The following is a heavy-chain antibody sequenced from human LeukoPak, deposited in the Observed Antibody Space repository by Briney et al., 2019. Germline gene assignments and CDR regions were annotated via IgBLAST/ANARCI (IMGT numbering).Heavy chain of an antibody. CDR2: IYPGDSDT. V-gene: IGHV5-51*01. CDR3: ARHEPDTAMVLADY. CDR1: GFTFTSYW. J-gene: IGHJ4*02. Sequence: GSLRLSCAASGFTFTSYWIGWVRQMPGKGLEWMGIIYPGDSDTRYSPSFQGQVTISADKSISTAYLQWSSLKASDTAMYYCARHEPDTAMVLADYWGQGTLVTVSS. D-gene: IGHD5-18*01.